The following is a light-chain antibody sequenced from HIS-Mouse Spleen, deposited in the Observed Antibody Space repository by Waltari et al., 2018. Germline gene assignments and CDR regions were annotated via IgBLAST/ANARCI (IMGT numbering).Light chain of an antibody. CDR1: SSDVGSYNL. CDR3: CSYAGSSTWV. CDR2: EGS. V-gene: IGLV2-23*01. Sequence: QSALTQPASVSGSPGQSITISCTGTSSDVGSYNLVSWYQQHPGKAPKLMIYEGSKRPSRFPNRFAGSKSGNTASLTISGLQAEDEADYYCCSYAGSSTWVFGGGTKLTVL. J-gene: IGLJ3*02.